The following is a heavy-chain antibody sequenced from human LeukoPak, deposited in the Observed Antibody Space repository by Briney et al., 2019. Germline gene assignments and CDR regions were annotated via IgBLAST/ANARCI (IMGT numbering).Heavy chain of an antibody. CDR2: IHYSGTT. V-gene: IGHV4-39*01. CDR3: TRHPLLPYSSGYYDY. Sequence: PSQTLSLTCTVSGASISSRDYYWGWIREPPGKGLEWFGVIHYSGTTYYNPSLKSRLTVSVDTSKNQSSLKLRSVAAADTALYFCTRHPLLPYSSGYYDYWGPGSLVTVSS. D-gene: IGHD6-19*01. CDR1: GASISSRDYY. J-gene: IGHJ4*02.